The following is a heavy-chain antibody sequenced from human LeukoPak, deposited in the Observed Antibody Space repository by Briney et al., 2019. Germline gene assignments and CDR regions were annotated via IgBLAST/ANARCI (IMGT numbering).Heavy chain of an antibody. D-gene: IGHD2-2*01. V-gene: IGHV5-51*01. CDR2: IYPGDSDT. Sequence: PGESLKISCKGSGYSFTSYWIGWVRQMPGKGLEWMGIIYPGDSDTRYSPSFQGQVTISADKSISTAYLQWSSLKASDTAMYYCARRSYCSTSCYHYFDYWGQGTLVTVSS. J-gene: IGHJ4*02. CDR1: GYSFTSYW. CDR3: ARRSYCSTSCYHYFDY.